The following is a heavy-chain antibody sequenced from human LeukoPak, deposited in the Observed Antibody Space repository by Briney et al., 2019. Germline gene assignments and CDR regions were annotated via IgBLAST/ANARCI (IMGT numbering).Heavy chain of an antibody. D-gene: IGHD4-11*01. CDR2: IWYDGSNK. Sequence: GGSLRLSCAASGFSFSSYGMHWVRQAPGKGLEWVAIIWYDGSNKYYADSVRGRFTISRDNSENTLYLQMNSVRAEDTAVYYCAKGGYTNCPDGYYYMDVWGKGTTVTVSS. J-gene: IGHJ6*03. CDR1: GFSFSSYG. V-gene: IGHV3-33*06. CDR3: AKGGYTNCPDGYYYMDV.